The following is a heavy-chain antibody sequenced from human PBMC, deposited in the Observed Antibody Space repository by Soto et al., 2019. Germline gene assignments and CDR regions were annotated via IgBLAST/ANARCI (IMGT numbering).Heavy chain of an antibody. V-gene: IGHV3-33*01. J-gene: IGHJ6*02. Sequence: PGGSLRLSXAASGFTFSSYGMHWVRQAPGKGLEWVAVIWYDGSNKYYADSVKGRFTISRDNSKNTLYLQMNSLRAEDTAVYYCARDPDIVVVPAAVGYYGMDVWGQGTTVTVSS. CDR1: GFTFSSYG. CDR3: ARDPDIVVVPAAVGYYGMDV. CDR2: IWYDGSNK. D-gene: IGHD2-2*01.